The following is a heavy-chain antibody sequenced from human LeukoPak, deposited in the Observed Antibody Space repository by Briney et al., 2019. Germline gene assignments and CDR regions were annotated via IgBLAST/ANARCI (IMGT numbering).Heavy chain of an antibody. Sequence: GSLRLSCAASGITFSNYWMTWVRQAPGKGLECIGSIYYSGSPYYDPSLKSRVTISVDTSKNQFSLRLSSVTAADTAVYYCATWRTAKTGFDYWGQGTLVTVSS. CDR2: IYYSGSP. CDR1: GITFSNYW. D-gene: IGHD1-1*01. J-gene: IGHJ4*02. CDR3: ATWRTAKTGFDY. V-gene: IGHV4-39*01.